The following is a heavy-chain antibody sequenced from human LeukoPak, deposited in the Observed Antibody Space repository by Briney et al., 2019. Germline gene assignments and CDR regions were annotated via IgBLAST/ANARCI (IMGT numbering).Heavy chain of an antibody. CDR2: ISSSSSYI. Sequence: GGSLRLSCAASGFTFSSYSMNWVRQAPGKGLEWVSSISSSSSYIYYADSVKGRFTISRDNAKNSLYLQMNSLRAEDTAVYYCARGISTIAAAPQYWVQGTLVIVSS. D-gene: IGHD6-13*01. V-gene: IGHV3-21*01. J-gene: IGHJ4*02. CDR3: ARGISTIAAAPQY. CDR1: GFTFSSYS.